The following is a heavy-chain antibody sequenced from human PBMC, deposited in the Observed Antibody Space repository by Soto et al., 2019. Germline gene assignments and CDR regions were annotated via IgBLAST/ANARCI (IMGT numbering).Heavy chain of an antibody. D-gene: IGHD6-19*01. Sequence: EVQLLESGGGLVQPGGSLRLSCAASGFSFSSYAMTWVRQAPGRGLEWVSVISGNSSHIEYADSLKGRFTISRDNSKNTVYLEMNSLGAEDTATYYCAKDRGNSGWGSIFEIWGQGTLVTVSS. CDR1: GFSFSSYA. V-gene: IGHV3-23*01. CDR3: AKDRGNSGWGSIFEI. CDR2: ISGNSSHI. J-gene: IGHJ4*02.